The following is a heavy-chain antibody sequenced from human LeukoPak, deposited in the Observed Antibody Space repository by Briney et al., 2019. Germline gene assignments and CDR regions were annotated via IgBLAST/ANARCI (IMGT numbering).Heavy chain of an antibody. Sequence: ASVKVSCKASGYTFTGYYMHWVRQVPGQGLEWMGWINPNSGGTNYAQKFQGRVTMTRDTSISTAYMELSRLRSDDTAVYYCARGRYYDSSGYYYQGDDYYMDVWGKGTTVTVSS. D-gene: IGHD3-22*01. CDR1: GYTFTGYY. J-gene: IGHJ6*03. CDR2: INPNSGGT. V-gene: IGHV1-2*02. CDR3: ARGRYYDSSGYYYQGDDYYMDV.